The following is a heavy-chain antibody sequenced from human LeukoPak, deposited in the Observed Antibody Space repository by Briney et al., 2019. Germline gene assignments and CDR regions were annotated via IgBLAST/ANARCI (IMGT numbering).Heavy chain of an antibody. CDR2: ISGSGGST. CDR3: AKDPLYQLLTGRNAFDI. V-gene: IGHV3-23*01. CDR1: GFTFSSYA. D-gene: IGHD2-2*01. J-gene: IGHJ3*02. Sequence: GGSLRLSCAASGFTFSSYAMSWVRQAPGKGLEWVSAISGSGGSTYYADSVKGRFTISRDNSKNTLYLQMNSLRAEDTAVYYCAKDPLYQLLTGRNAFDIWGQGTMVTVSS.